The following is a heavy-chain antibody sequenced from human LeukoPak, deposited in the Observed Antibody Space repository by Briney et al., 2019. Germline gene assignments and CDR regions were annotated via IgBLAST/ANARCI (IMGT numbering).Heavy chain of an antibody. CDR1: GGSISSSSYY. D-gene: IGHD5-18*01. CDR3: ARGADTAMIWDWFDP. Sequence: PSETLSLTCTVSGGSISSSSYYWGWIRQPPGKGLEWIGSIYYSGSTYYNPSLKSRVTISVDTSKNQFSLKLSSVTAADTAVYYCARGADTAMIWDWFDPWGQGTLVTVSS. V-gene: IGHV4-39*07. J-gene: IGHJ5*02. CDR2: IYYSGST.